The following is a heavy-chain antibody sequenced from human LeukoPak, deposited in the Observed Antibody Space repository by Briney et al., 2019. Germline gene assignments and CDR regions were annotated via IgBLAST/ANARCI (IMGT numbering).Heavy chain of an antibody. Sequence: SETLSLTCTVSGGSLSSYYWSWIRQPPGKGLEWIGYIYYSGSTNYNPSLKSRVTISVDTSKNQFSLKLSSVTAADTAVYYCARAPHCSGGSCYSEYYYYYMDVWGKGTTVTVSS. CDR2: IYYSGST. CDR3: ARAPHCSGGSCYSEYYYYYMDV. J-gene: IGHJ6*03. V-gene: IGHV4-59*01. D-gene: IGHD2-15*01. CDR1: GGSLSSYY.